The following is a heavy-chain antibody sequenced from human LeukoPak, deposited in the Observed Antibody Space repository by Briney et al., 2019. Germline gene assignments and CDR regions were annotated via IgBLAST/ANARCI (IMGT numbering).Heavy chain of an antibody. CDR1: GYTFTSYD. Sequence: ASVKVSCKASGYTFTSYDINWARQATGQGLEWMGWMNPNSGNTGYAQKFQGRVTMTRNTSISTAYMELSSLRSEDTAVYYCARFPNYDFWSGYYSVDYWGQGTLVTVSS. J-gene: IGHJ4*02. CDR3: ARFPNYDFWSGYYSVDY. V-gene: IGHV1-8*01. D-gene: IGHD3-3*01. CDR2: MNPNSGNT.